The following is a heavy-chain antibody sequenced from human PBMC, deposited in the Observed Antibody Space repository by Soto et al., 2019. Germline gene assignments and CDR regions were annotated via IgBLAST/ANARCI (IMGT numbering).Heavy chain of an antibody. D-gene: IGHD6-6*01. J-gene: IGHJ4*02. CDR3: ARGTFLGTLGARFLDY. CDR1: GYSVTIGDYY. CDR2: IYYSGNT. Sequence: SDTLSLTCTVSGYSVTIGDYYWSWIRQPPGKGLEWIGYIYYSGNTNYNAALKSRVSISVDKSKNQFSLRLTSVTAADTAVYYCARGTFLGTLGARFLDYWGQGTLVTVSS. V-gene: IGHV4-61*08.